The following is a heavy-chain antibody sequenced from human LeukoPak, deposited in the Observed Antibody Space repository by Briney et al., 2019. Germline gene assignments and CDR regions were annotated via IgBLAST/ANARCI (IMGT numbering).Heavy chain of an antibody. CDR2: IRSKANSYAT. CDR3: TRHSSSGSSWFDP. J-gene: IGHJ5*02. Sequence: GGSLRLSCAASGFTFSGSAMHWVRQASGKGLEWVGRIRSKANSYATAYAASVKGRFTISRDDSKNTAYLQMNSLKTEGTAVYYCTRHSSSGSSWFDPWGQGTLVIVSS. V-gene: IGHV3-73*01. D-gene: IGHD3-3*01. CDR1: GFTFSGSA.